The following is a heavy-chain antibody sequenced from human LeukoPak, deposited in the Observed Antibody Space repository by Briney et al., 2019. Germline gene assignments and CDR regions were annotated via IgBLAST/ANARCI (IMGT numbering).Heavy chain of an antibody. Sequence: SETLSLTCTVSGDSISSYYWTWIRQPAGKGLEWIGRIYSSGSTNYNPSLKSRVTMSPDTSKNQFSLNLTSVTAADTAVYYCARHGLIVATRGTFDYWGQGTLVTVSS. CDR3: ARHGLIVATRGTFDY. CDR1: GDSISSYY. CDR2: IYSSGST. V-gene: IGHV4-4*07. D-gene: IGHD5-12*01. J-gene: IGHJ4*02.